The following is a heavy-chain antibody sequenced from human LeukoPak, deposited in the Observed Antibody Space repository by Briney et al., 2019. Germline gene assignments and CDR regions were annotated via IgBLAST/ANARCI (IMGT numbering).Heavy chain of an antibody. CDR2: VSQSGNT. CDR1: GFTFSTYW. CDR3: ARHLYYSASAFWYIDL. J-gene: IGHJ2*01. D-gene: IGHD3-10*01. Sequence: GSLRLSCAASGFTFSTYWMNWVRQSPGKGLEWIGSVSQSGNTYYKSSLKSRVTVSIDTSKNEFSLILTSVTAADTAEYYCARHLYYSASAFWYIDLWGRGTLVIVSP. V-gene: IGHV4-39*01.